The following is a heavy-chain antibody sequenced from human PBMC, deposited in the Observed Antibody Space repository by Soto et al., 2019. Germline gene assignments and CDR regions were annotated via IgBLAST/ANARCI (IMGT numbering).Heavy chain of an antibody. Sequence: QVQLVESGGTLVKPGGSLRLSCAASGFFFSDYYLSWIRQAPGKGLECVAYISGTGDTKYYADSVEGRFTISRDNPKSSLYLQMNSLRAEDTALYYCVRESRTDEDGYDARGYYFDYWGQGTLVTVSS. D-gene: IGHD5-18*01. J-gene: IGHJ4*02. CDR2: ISGTGDTK. V-gene: IGHV3-11*04. CDR1: GFFFSDYY. CDR3: VRESRTDEDGYDARGYYFDY.